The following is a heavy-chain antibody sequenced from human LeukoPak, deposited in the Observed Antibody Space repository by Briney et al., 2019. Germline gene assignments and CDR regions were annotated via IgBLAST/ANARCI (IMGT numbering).Heavy chain of an antibody. D-gene: IGHD5/OR15-5a*01. CDR3: ARDKGLPQAFDI. J-gene: IGHJ3*02. Sequence: PSETLSLTCTVSGGSISSFYWSWIRHPPGKGLEYIGYISYSGTTSYNPSLKSRVTISVDTSKNQFSLKLTSVTAADTVVYYCARDKGLPQAFDIWGQGTMVTVSS. CDR1: GGSISSFY. V-gene: IGHV4-59*01. CDR2: ISYSGTT.